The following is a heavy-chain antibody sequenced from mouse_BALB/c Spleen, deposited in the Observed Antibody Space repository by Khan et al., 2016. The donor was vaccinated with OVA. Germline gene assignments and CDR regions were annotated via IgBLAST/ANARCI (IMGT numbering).Heavy chain of an antibody. CDR3: ARDRIDY. CDR1: GYTFTSYW. CDR2: INPTSGYT. Sequence: QVQLKESGAELAKPGASVKMSCKASGYTFTSYWMHWIQQGPGQGLEWIGYINPTSGYTDYNQKFKDKATLTADKSSSTAYMQLNSLTSDDSAVYYCARDRIDYWGQGTTLTVAS. J-gene: IGHJ2*01. V-gene: IGHV1-7*01.